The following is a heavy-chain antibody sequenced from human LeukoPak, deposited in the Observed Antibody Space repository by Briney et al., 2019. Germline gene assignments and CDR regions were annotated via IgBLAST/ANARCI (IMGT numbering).Heavy chain of an antibody. D-gene: IGHD5-12*01. CDR2: ISSGGTP. V-gene: IGHV3-66*02. J-gene: IGHJ4*02. CDR3: ARGGAGYAFDY. CDR1: GFTVSTNY. Sequence: SGGSLRLPCAASGFTVSTNYMSWVRQAPGKGLEWVSVISSGGTPYYADSVKGRFTISRDSSENTLYLQMHSLRAEDTAVYYCARGGAGYAFDYWGQGTLVTVSS.